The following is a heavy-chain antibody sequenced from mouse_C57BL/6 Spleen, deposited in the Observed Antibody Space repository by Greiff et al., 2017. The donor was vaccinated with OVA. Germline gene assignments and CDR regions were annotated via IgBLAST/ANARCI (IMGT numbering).Heavy chain of an antibody. D-gene: IGHD2-3*01. CDR1: GFTFSNYW. V-gene: IGHV6-3*01. CDR3: TVDGYPAY. CDR2: IRLKSDNYAT. Sequence: EVKLEESGGGLVQPGGSMKLSCVASGFTFSNYWMNWVRQSPEKGLEWVAQIRLKSDNYATHYAESVKGRFTISRDDSKSSVYLQMNNLRAEDTGIYYCTVDGYPAYWGQGTLVTVSA. J-gene: IGHJ3*01.